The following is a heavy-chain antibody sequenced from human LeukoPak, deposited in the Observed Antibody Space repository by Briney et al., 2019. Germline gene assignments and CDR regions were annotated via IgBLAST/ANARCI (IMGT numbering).Heavy chain of an antibody. J-gene: IGHJ4*02. V-gene: IGHV1-69*06. CDR3: ARGNYYGSGSSLDY. D-gene: IGHD3-10*01. CDR2: IIPIFGTA. CDR1: GGTFSSYA. Sequence: SVKVSCKASGGTFSSYAIGWVRQAPGQGLEWMGGIIPIFGTANYAQKFQGRVTITADKSTSTAYMELSSLRSEDTAVYYCARGNYYGSGSSLDYWGQGTLVTVSS.